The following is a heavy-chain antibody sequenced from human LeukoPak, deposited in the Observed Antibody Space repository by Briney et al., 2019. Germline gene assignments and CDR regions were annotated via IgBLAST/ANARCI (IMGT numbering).Heavy chain of an antibody. J-gene: IGHJ4*02. CDR1: GYTFTSNY. CDR2: ISPSGGST. D-gene: IGHD3-22*01. Sequence: ASVKVSCKAFGYTFTSNYMHWVRQAPGQGPEWMGVISPSGGSTTYAQKFQGRVTLTRDMSTSTDYLELSSLRSEDTAVYYCARAYYDSSGSGGFFFDYWGQGTLVTVSS. V-gene: IGHV1-46*01. CDR3: ARAYYDSSGSGGFFFDY.